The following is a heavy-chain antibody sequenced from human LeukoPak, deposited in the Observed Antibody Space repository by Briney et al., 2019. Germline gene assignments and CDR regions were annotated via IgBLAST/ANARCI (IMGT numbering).Heavy chain of an antibody. V-gene: IGHV3-7*01. Sequence: SGGSLRLSCAASGFTFSSYEMNWVRQAPGKGLEWVANIKQDGSEKYYVDSVKGRFTISRDNAKNSLYLQMNSLRAEDTAVYYCARDDTIFGVVKLFEYWGQGTLVTVSS. J-gene: IGHJ4*02. CDR2: IKQDGSEK. D-gene: IGHD3-3*01. CDR1: GFTFSSYE. CDR3: ARDDTIFGVVKLFEY.